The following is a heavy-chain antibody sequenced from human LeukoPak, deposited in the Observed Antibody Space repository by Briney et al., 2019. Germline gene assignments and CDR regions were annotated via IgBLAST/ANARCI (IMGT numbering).Heavy chain of an antibody. J-gene: IGHJ4*02. CDR3: TRHDYGDPGALRY. CDR2: IRSKANNYTT. Sequence: GGSLRLSCAASGFTFSGSAMNWVRQASGKGLEWVGRIRSKANNYTTAYAASVKGRFTISRDDSKNTTYLQMNSLKTEDTAVYYCTRHDYGDPGALRYWGQGTLVTVSS. D-gene: IGHD4-17*01. CDR1: GFTFSGSA. V-gene: IGHV3-73*01.